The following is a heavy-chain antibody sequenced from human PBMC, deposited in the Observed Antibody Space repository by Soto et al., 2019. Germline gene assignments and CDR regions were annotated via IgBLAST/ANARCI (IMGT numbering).Heavy chain of an antibody. CDR3: ARDGSTVTTNYHYAMDV. V-gene: IGHV3-48*03. D-gene: IGHD4-17*01. J-gene: IGHJ6*02. CDR1: GFTFSSYE. Sequence: VGSLRLSCAASGFTFSSYEMNWVRQAPGKGLEWVPYISSGGSTIYFADSVKGRFTISRDNAKNSLYLQMNSLRAEDTAVYYCARDGSTVTTNYHYAMDVWGQGTTVTVSS. CDR2: ISSGGSTI.